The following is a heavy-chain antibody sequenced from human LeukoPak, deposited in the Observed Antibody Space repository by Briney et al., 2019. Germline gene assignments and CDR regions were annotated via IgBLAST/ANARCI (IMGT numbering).Heavy chain of an antibody. CDR2: IKPDGSEK. CDR1: GFTFSTYW. D-gene: IGHD3-22*01. J-gene: IGHJ4*02. V-gene: IGHV3-7*01. Sequence: GGSLRLSCAASGFTFSTYWMSWVRQAPGRGLEWVANIKPDGSEKYYVESVKGRVTISTDNAKNSLYLQMNSLRAEDTAVYYCARHVVAVGFDYWGQGTLVTVSS. CDR3: ARHVVAVGFDY.